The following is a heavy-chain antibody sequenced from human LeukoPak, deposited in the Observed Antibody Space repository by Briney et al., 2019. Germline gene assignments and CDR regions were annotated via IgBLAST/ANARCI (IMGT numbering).Heavy chain of an antibody. CDR3: ARVRATGAFDY. Sequence: PSETLSLTCTVSGGSISTYYWTWIRLPPGKGLEWIGYIYYTGTTSCNPSLKSRVTISVDTSKNHFSLKLSSVTAADTAVYYCARVRATGAFDYWGQGTLVTVSS. V-gene: IGHV4-59*12. J-gene: IGHJ4*02. CDR1: GGSISTYY. D-gene: IGHD5-12*01. CDR2: IYYTGTT.